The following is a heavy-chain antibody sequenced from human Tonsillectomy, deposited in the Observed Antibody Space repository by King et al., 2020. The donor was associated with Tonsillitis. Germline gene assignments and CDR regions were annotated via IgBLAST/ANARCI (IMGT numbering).Heavy chain of an antibody. J-gene: IGHJ4*02. CDR3: ARDLYDILTGYYNYIDY. V-gene: IGHV1-2*02. D-gene: IGHD3-9*01. CDR2: INADTGAT. Sequence: QLVQSGAEVKKPGASVKVSCKASGYTFTAYYIHWVRQAPGQGLEWMGWINADTGATNYAQKFQDRVTMTRDTSINTAYMELNRLGSDDTAVYSCARDLYDILTGYYNYIDYWGQGTLVTVSS. CDR1: GYTFTAYY.